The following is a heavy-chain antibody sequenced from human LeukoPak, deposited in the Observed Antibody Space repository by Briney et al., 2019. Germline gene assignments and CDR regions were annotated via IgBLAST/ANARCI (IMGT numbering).Heavy chain of an antibody. D-gene: IGHD5-18*01. Sequence: GGSLRLSCAASGFTVSSNYMSWVRQAPGKGLEWVSVIYSGGSTYYADSVKGRFTISRDNSKNTLDLQMNSLRAEDTAVYYCARRGYDYGSPFDYWGQGTLVTVSS. J-gene: IGHJ4*02. V-gene: IGHV3-66*04. CDR2: IYSGGST. CDR3: ARRGYDYGSPFDY. CDR1: GFTVSSNY.